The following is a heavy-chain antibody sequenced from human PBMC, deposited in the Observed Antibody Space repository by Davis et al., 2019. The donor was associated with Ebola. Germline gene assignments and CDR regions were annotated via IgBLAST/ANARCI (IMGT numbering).Heavy chain of an antibody. CDR2: IRQDGSEK. CDR1: GFSFSSHW. D-gene: IGHD3-16*01. Sequence: PGGSLRLSCAASGFSFSSHWMSWVRQAPGKGLEWVANIRQDGSEKHCVDSVKGRFTISRDNAKNSLYLQMNSLRAEDTAVYYCAREAVWRFDPWGQGTLVTVSS. V-gene: IGHV3-7*03. CDR3: AREAVWRFDP. J-gene: IGHJ5*02.